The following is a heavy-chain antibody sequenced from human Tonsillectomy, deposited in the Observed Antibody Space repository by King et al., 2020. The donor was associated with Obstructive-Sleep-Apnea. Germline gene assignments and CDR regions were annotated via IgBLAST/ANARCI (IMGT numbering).Heavy chain of an antibody. V-gene: IGHV4-59*01. CDR1: GGSISSYY. CDR2: FYYSGNT. D-gene: IGHD3-16*02. Sequence: PLQESGPGLVKPSETLSLTCTVSGGSISSYYWSWIRQPPGKGLEWIGYFYYSGNTNYNPSLKSRVTISVDTSKNQFSLNLRSVTAADTAVYYCARERLRLGELSTTFDYWGQGILVTVSS. CDR3: ARERLRLGELSTTFDY. J-gene: IGHJ4*02.